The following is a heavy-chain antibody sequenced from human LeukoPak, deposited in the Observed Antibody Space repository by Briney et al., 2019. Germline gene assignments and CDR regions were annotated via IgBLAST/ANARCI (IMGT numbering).Heavy chain of an antibody. CDR1: GGTLSSYA. Sequence: ASVKVSCKASGGTLSSYAISWVRQAPGQGLEWMGGIIPIFGTANYAQKFQGRVTITADESTSTAYMELSSLRSEDTAVYYCARAGYGSGSYYYWGQGTLVTVSS. CDR2: IIPIFGTA. D-gene: IGHD3-10*01. V-gene: IGHV1-69*13. J-gene: IGHJ4*02. CDR3: ARAGYGSGSYYY.